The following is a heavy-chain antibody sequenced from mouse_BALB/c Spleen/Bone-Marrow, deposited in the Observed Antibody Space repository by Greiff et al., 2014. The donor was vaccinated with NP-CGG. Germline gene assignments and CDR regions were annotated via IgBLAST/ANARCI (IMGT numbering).Heavy chain of an antibody. V-gene: IGHV14-3*02. CDR2: IDPANGNT. Sequence: EVKLMESGAELVKPGASVKLSCTASGFNIKDTYMHWVKQRPEQGLEWIGRIDPANGNTKYDPKFQGKATITADTSSNTACLQLSSLTSEDTAVYYCAAYYYGSSQFAYWGQGTLVTVSA. J-gene: IGHJ3*01. CDR3: AAYYYGSSQFAY. CDR1: GFNIKDTY. D-gene: IGHD1-1*01.